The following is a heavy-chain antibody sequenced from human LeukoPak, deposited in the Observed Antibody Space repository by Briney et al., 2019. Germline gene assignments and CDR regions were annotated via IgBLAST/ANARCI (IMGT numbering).Heavy chain of an antibody. J-gene: IGHJ6*03. V-gene: IGHV1-18*01. Sequence: ASVKVSCKASGYTFTSYGISWVRQAPGQGLEWMGWISAYNGNTNYAQKLQGRVTITRNTSISTAYMELSSLRSEDTAVYYCARGKRVAGRKPLHYYYYYMDVWGKGTTVTVSS. CDR1: GYTFTSYG. CDR3: ARGKRVAGRKPLHYYYYYMDV. D-gene: IGHD6-19*01. CDR2: ISAYNGNT.